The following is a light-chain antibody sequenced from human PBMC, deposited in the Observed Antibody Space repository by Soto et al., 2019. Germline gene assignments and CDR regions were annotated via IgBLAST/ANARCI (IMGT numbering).Light chain of an antibody. J-gene: IGKJ2*01. V-gene: IGKV3-20*01. CDR1: QSVSSTY. Sequence: EIVLTQSPGTLSLSPGERATLSCRASQSVSSTYIAWYQQNPGQAPRLLIYGASSRATGIPDRFRGSGSGTDFSLPISRLGPEDFAVDFCQQYGRSPPFTFGQGTKVEIK. CDR2: GAS. CDR3: QQYGRSPPFT.